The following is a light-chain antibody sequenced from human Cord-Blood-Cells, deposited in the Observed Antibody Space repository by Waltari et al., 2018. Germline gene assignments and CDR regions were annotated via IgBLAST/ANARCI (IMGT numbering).Light chain of an antibody. CDR2: DVS. V-gene: IGLV2-14*01. CDR3: SSYTSSSTYV. CDR1: SSDVGGYNY. J-gene: IGLJ1*01. Sequence: QSALTQPASVSGSPGQSITISCTGTSSDVGGYNYVYWYQQHPGKAPKLRIYDVSNRPSGVSNRFSGSKSGNTASLTISGLQAEDEADYYCSSYTSSSTYVFGTGTKVTVL.